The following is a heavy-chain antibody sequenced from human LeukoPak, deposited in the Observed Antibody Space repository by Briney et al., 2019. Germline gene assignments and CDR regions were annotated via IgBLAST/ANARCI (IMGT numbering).Heavy chain of an antibody. CDR2: ISGSGDNT. Sequence: GGSLRLSCAASGFTFSTYAMNWVRQAPGQGLEWVSGISGSGDNTYYVDSVRGRFTISRDKSKSTVYLQMNSLGVEDTAIYYCARGRKLGAPTYFFDYWGQGTLVTVSS. J-gene: IGHJ4*02. CDR3: ARGRKLGAPTYFFDY. V-gene: IGHV3-23*01. D-gene: IGHD1-26*01. CDR1: GFTFSTYA.